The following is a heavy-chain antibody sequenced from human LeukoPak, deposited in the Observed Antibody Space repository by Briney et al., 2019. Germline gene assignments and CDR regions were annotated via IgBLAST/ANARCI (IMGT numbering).Heavy chain of an antibody. CDR1: GFTFSSHD. J-gene: IGHJ3*02. Sequence: GETLRLSCAVSGFTFSSHDMSWVRQPPGKGLEWVGFIRSKAYGGTTEYAASVKGRFTISRDDSKSIAYLQMNSLKTEDTAVYYCTRRSYYSDAFDIWGQGTMVTVSS. V-gene: IGHV3-49*04. CDR2: IRSKAYGGTT. CDR3: TRRSYYSDAFDI. D-gene: IGHD3-10*01.